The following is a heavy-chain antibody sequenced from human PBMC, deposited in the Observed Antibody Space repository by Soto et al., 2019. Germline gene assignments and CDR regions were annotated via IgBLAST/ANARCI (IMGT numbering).Heavy chain of an antibody. CDR3: ARVAY. Sequence: VKGSCEAFGGTCILISMNWVRQVPGKGLEWVASISSGSSDTWYADSVKGRFIISRDNAQNSLFLQMNTLRPEDTAMYYCARVAYWGPGSQVTV. V-gene: IGHV3-21*01. CDR2: ISSGSSDT. CDR1: GGTCILIS. J-gene: IGHJ4*02.